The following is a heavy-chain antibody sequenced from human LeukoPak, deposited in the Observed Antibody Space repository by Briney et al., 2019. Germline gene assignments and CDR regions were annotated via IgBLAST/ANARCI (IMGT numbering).Heavy chain of an antibody. CDR1: GFTFDFYR. CDR2: INRNGRQT. J-gene: IGHJ4*02. Sequence: GGSLRLSCAASGFTFDFYRMSWVRQAPGKRLEWVSDINRNGRQTEYVDSVKGRFTISRDNAKNSLYLQLNSLRAEDTVVYYGGRPPLTVITSADYWGQGTLVSLSS. CDR3: GRPPLTVITSADY. V-gene: IGHV3-20*04. D-gene: IGHD4-23*01.